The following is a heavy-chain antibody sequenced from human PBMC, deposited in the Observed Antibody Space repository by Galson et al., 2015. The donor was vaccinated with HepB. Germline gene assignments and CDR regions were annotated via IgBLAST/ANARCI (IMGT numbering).Heavy chain of an antibody. CDR1: GFTFSSYG. CDR3: AKGFVSGTTGWFDP. V-gene: IGHV3-30*18. J-gene: IGHJ5*02. D-gene: IGHD1-7*01. CDR2: ISYDGSNK. Sequence: SLRLSCAASGFTFSSYGIHWVRQAPGKGLEWVAVISYDGSNKYYADSVKGRFTISRDNSKNTLYLQMNSLGAEDTAVYYCAKGFVSGTTGWFDPWGQGTLVTVSS.